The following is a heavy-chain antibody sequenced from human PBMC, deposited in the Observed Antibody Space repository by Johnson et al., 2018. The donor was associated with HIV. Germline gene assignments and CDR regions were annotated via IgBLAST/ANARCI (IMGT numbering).Heavy chain of an antibody. V-gene: IGHV3-30-3*01. J-gene: IGHJ3*02. D-gene: IGHD5-24*01. Sequence: HVQLVESGGGVVQPGRSLRLSCAASGFTFSSYAMHWVRQAPGKGLEWVAVISYDGSNKYYADSVKGRFTISRDNSKNTLYLQMNSLRAEDTAVYYCAREGGDGYSPSAVDIWGQGTMVTVSS. CDR2: ISYDGSNK. CDR3: AREGGDGYSPSAVDI. CDR1: GFTFSSYA.